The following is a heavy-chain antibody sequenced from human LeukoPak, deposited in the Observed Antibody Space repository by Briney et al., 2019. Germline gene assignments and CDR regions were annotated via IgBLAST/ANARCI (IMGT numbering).Heavy chain of an antibody. V-gene: IGHV1-69*13. CDR1: GGTFSSYA. CDR3: ARVAASSSWYENYFDY. Sequence: SVKVSCKASGGTFSSYAISWVRQAPGQGLEWMGGIIPIFGTANYAQKFQGRVTITADESTSTAYMELSSLRSEDTAVYYCARVAASSSWYENYFDYWGQGTLVTVSS. CDR2: IIPIFGTA. J-gene: IGHJ4*02. D-gene: IGHD6-13*01.